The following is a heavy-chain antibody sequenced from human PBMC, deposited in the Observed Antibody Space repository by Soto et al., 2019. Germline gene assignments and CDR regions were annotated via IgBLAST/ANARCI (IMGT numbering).Heavy chain of an antibody. J-gene: IGHJ4*02. CDR2: IYFSGSA. D-gene: IGHD5-12*01. CDR3: ARQYSGYGDY. Sequence: SETLSLTCTVPGGSITSCYWSWIRQPPGKGLEWIGYIYFSGSANYNPSLKSRVTISVDTSKNQFSLKLSSVTAADTAVYYCARQYSGYGDYWGQGTLVTVSS. V-gene: IGHV4-59*08. CDR1: GGSITSCY.